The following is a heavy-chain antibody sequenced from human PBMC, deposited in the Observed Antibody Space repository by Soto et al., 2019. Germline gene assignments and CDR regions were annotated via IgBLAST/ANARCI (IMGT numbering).Heavy chain of an antibody. J-gene: IGHJ4*02. CDR2: IYPGDSDT. D-gene: IGHD3-3*01. CDR1: GYSFTSYW. V-gene: IGHV5-51*03. CDR3: ARELSLEWLLYGEGPLDY. Sequence: NPGESLKISCKGSGYSFTSYWIGWVRQMPGKGLEWMGIIYPGDSDTRYSPSFQGQVTISADKSISTAYLQWSSLKASDTAMYYCARELSLEWLLYGEGPLDYWGQGTLVTVSS.